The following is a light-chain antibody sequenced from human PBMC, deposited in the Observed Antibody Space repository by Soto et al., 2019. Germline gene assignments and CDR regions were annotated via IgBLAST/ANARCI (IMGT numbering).Light chain of an antibody. V-gene: IGLV1-40*01. J-gene: IGLJ3*02. CDR1: SSNIGAGYD. CDR2: GNS. Sequence: QSVLTQPPSVSGAPGQRVTISCTGSSSNIGAGYDVHWYQQLPGTAPKLLIYGNSNRPSGVPDRFSGSKSGTSGSLAITGLQAEDEANYYCQSYDSSLSGSGVFGGGTKLTVL. CDR3: QSYDSSLSGSGV.